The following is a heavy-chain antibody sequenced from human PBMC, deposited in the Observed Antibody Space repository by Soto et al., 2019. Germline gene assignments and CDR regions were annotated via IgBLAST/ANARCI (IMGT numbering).Heavy chain of an antibody. J-gene: IGHJ4*02. Sequence: PGGSLRLSCSASGFTFSSYAMHWVRQAPGKGLEYVSAISSNGGSTYYADSVKGRFTISRDNSKNTLYLQMSSLRAEDTAVYCCVSRGISAFDHWGQGTLVTVSS. V-gene: IGHV3-64D*06. CDR2: ISSNGGST. D-gene: IGHD1-1*01. CDR3: VSRGISAFDH. CDR1: GFTFSSYA.